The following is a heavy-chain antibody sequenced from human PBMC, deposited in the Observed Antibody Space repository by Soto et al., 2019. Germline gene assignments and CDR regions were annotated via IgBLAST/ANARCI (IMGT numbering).Heavy chain of an antibody. CDR2: ISSSSSYT. D-gene: IGHD6-19*01. Sequence: QVQLVESGGGLVKPGGSLRLACAASGFTFSDYYMSWIRQAPGKGLEWVSYISSSSSYTNYADSVKGRFTISRDNGKHSMYLQMNSLRAEDTAVYYCAKVEIAVAGTFIGDCGMDVRSQGATVTVSS. V-gene: IGHV3-11*06. CDR1: GFTFSDYY. CDR3: AKVEIAVAGTFIGDCGMDV. J-gene: IGHJ6*02.